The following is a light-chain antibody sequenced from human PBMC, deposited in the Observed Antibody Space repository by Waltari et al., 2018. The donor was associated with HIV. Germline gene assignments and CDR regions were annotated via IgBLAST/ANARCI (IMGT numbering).Light chain of an antibody. CDR2: DVP. V-gene: IGLV2-14*03. CDR3: CSYTSSDTWV. Sequence: QSALTQPASVSGSPGQSATVSCSGSGKDLGAYDYVSWFQQHPDKAPQLIIFDVPERRSGISDRFAASKYGNTASLPISGLQPEDEADYFCCSYTSSDTWVCGGGTKVTVL. J-gene: IGLJ3*02. CDR1: GKDLGAYDY.